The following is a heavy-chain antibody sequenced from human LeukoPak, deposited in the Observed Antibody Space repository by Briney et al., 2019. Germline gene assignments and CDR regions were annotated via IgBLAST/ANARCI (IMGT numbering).Heavy chain of an antibody. D-gene: IGHD2/OR15-2a*01. J-gene: IGHJ4*02. V-gene: IGHV3-23*01. CDR3: AKKNILPGPGRPDY. CDR1: GFTFSSYA. CDR2: ISGSGGST. Sequence: GGSLRLSCAASGFTFSSYAMSWVRRAPGKGLEWVSAISGSGGSTYYADSVKGRFTISRDNSKNTLYLQMNSLRAEDTAVYYCAKKNILPGPGRPDYWGQGTLVTVSS.